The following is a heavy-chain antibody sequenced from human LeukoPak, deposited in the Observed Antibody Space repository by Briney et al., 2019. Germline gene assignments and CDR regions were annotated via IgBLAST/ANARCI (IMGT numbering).Heavy chain of an antibody. CDR2: ISSSSSYI. CDR1: GFTFSSYS. J-gene: IGHJ5*02. V-gene: IGHV3-21*01. Sequence: PGGSLRLSCAASGFTFSSYSLNWVRQAPGKGLEWVSSISSSSSYIYYADSVKGRFTISRDNAKNSLYLQMNSLSADDTAVYYCAKDAVSGAADPWGQGILVTVSS. D-gene: IGHD3-3*01. CDR3: AKDAVSGAADP.